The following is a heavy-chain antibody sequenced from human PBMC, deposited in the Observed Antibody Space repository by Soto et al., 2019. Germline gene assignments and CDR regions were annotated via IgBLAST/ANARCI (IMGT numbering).Heavy chain of an antibody. Sequence: GGSLRLSCVASGFTFSSYGMHWVRQAPGKGLEWVAFMSYDGKNQYYAASVEGRFIISRDNFKDTLYLQVNSPRAEDTAVYYCAKALGELSPESFDYWGQGILVTVSS. CDR3: AKALGELSPESFDY. J-gene: IGHJ4*02. D-gene: IGHD3-16*02. CDR2: MSYDGKNQ. V-gene: IGHV3-30*18. CDR1: GFTFSSYG.